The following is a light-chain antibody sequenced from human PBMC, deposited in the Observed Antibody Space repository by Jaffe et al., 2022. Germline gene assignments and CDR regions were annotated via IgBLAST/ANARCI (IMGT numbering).Light chain of an antibody. CDR3: QAWDSSTANEV. V-gene: IGLV3-1*01. CDR1: KLGDKY. CDR2: QDS. J-gene: IGLJ3*02. Sequence: SYELTQPPSVSVSPGQTASITCSGDKLGDKYACWYQQKPGQSPVLVIYQDSKRPSGIPERFSGSNSGNTATLTISGTQAMDEADYYCQAWDSSTANEVFGGGTKLTVL.